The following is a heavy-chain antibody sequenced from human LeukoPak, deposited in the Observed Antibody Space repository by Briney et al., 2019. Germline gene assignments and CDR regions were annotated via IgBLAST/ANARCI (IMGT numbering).Heavy chain of an antibody. D-gene: IGHD5-18*01. CDR2: INHNGNVN. Sequence: PGGXLXLSXXASGFTFSSYWMNWARQAPGKGLEWVASINHNGNVNYYVDSVKGRFTISRDNAKNSLYLQMNSLRAEDTAVYYCARDHGYSYGYAFDYWGQGTLVTVSS. J-gene: IGHJ4*02. CDR3: ARDHGYSYGYAFDY. V-gene: IGHV3-7*01. CDR1: GFTFSSYW.